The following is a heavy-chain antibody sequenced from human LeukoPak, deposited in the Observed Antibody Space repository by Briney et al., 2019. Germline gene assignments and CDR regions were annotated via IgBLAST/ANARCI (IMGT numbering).Heavy chain of an antibody. D-gene: IGHD3-9*01. J-gene: IGHJ4*02. Sequence: ASVTVSCKASGYTFTSYDINWVRQATGQGLEWMGWMNPNSGGTNYAQKFQGRVTMTRDTSITTAYMEMSRLRSDDTALYYCARSPHILTGENFDYWGQGTLVTVSS. CDR3: ARSPHILTGENFDY. V-gene: IGHV1-2*02. CDR2: MNPNSGGT. CDR1: GYTFTSYD.